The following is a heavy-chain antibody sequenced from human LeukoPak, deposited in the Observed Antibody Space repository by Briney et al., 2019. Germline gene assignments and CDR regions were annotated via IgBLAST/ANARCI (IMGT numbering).Heavy chain of an antibody. J-gene: IGHJ6*02. CDR2: IYYSGST. D-gene: IGHD1-26*01. Sequence: PSETLSLTCTVSGGSISSGDYYWSWIRQHPGKGLEWIGYIYYSGSTYYNPSLKSRVTISVDTSKNQFSLKLGSVTAADTAVYYCARHPVFPGMSGSYYGYFYGMDVWGQGTTVTVSS. CDR1: GGSISSGDYY. V-gene: IGHV4-30-4*08. CDR3: ARHPVFPGMSGSYYGYFYGMDV.